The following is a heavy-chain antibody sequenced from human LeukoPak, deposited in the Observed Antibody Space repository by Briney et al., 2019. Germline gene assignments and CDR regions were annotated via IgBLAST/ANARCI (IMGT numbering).Heavy chain of an antibody. Sequence: GGSLRLSCAATGFTFSSYGMHWVRQAPGKALEWVAFIRYDGSNKYYADSVKGRFTISRDNSKNTLYLQMNSLRAEDTAVYYCAKDFAAGLGYFDYWGQGTLVTVSS. D-gene: IGHD3-16*01. CDR1: GFTFSSYG. V-gene: IGHV3-30*02. CDR3: AKDFAAGLGYFDY. J-gene: IGHJ4*02. CDR2: IRYDGSNK.